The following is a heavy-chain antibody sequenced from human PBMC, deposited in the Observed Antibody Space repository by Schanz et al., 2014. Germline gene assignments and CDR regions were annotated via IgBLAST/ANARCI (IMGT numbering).Heavy chain of an antibody. Sequence: EVQLVESGGGLIQPGGTLRLSCAASGFGFSSYSMNWVRQAPGKGLEWVSYISGSSRTRYYAVSMKGRFTISRANANNSPYLQTDSQRAEGTAVYYGARIGGSVFDYWGQGTLVTVSS. CDR2: ISGSSRTR. J-gene: IGHJ4*02. V-gene: IGHV3-48*04. D-gene: IGHD3-10*01. CDR3: ARIGGSVFDY. CDR1: GFGFSSYS.